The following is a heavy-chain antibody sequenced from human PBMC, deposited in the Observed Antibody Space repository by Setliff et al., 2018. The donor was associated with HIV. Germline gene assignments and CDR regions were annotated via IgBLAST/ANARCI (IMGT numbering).Heavy chain of an antibody. CDR2: IYYSGNT. Sequence: ASETLSLTCTVSGGSINSGDYYWSWIRQPPGKGLEWLGYIYYSGNTFYNPSLTNRVSISIDTSKNQFSLKVTSVTAADTAVYYCARRTIWGDAFDIWGQGTMVTVSS. V-gene: IGHV4-30-4*08. J-gene: IGHJ3*02. D-gene: IGHD3-3*01. CDR3: ARRTIWGDAFDI. CDR1: GGSINSGDYY.